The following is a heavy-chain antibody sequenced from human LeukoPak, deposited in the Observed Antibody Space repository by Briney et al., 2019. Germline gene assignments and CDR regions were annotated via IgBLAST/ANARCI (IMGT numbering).Heavy chain of an antibody. CDR3: ARIRAVAGTRYYYVDV. Sequence: ESGPTLVKPTQTLTLTCTFSGFSLSTGGMCVGWIRQPPGKALEWLARIDWDDDKYYSTSLKTRLTISKDTSKNQVVLTLTNMDPVDTATYYCARIRAVAGTRYYYVDVWGKGTTVTVSS. V-gene: IGHV2-70*11. CDR1: GFSLSTGGMC. D-gene: IGHD1-7*01. CDR2: IDWDDDK. J-gene: IGHJ6*03.